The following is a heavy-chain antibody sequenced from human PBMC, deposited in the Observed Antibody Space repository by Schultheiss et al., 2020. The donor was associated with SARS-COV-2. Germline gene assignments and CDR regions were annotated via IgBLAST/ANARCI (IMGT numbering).Heavy chain of an antibody. V-gene: IGHV3-9*01. D-gene: IGHD2-15*01. CDR1: GFTFSSFW. CDR3: ARRYCSGGSCQNYFDY. CDR2: ISWNSGSI. J-gene: IGHJ4*02. Sequence: GGSLRLSCAASGFTFSSFWMHWVRQAPGKGLEWVSGISWNSGSIGYADSVKGRFTISRDNAKNSLYLQMNSLRAEDTAVYYCARRYCSGGSCQNYFDYWGQGTLVTVSS.